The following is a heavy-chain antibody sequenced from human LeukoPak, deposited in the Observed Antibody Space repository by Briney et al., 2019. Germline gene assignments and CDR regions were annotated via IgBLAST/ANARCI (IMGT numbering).Heavy chain of an antibody. J-gene: IGHJ6*02. V-gene: IGHV3-21*01. CDR3: ASNKVRGVIILGYYDGMVV. CDR1: GFTFSSYS. Sequence: GGSLRLSCAASGFTFSSYSMNWVRQAPGKGLEWVSSISSSSSYIYYADSVKGRFTISRDNATNSLYLQMNSLRAEDTAVYYCASNKVRGVIILGYYDGMVVWGQGTTVTVSS. D-gene: IGHD3-10*01. CDR2: ISSSSSYI.